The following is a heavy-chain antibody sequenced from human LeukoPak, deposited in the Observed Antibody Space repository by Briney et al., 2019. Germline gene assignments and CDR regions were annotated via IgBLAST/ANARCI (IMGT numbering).Heavy chain of an antibody. CDR3: TRLLREQRDY. CDR1: GFTFSGSA. CDR2: IRSKANSYAT. Sequence: GGSLRLSCTTSGFTFSGSAMHWVRQVSGNGLEWVGRIRSKANSYATAYAASVKGRFTISRDDSKNTAYLQMNSLKTEDTAVYYCTRLLREQRDYWGQGTLVTVSS. D-gene: IGHD3-16*01. V-gene: IGHV3-73*01. J-gene: IGHJ4*02.